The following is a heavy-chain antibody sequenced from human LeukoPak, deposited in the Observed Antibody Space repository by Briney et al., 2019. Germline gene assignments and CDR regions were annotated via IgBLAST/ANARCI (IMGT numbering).Heavy chain of an antibody. J-gene: IGHJ4*02. Sequence: SETLSLTCTVSGGSISSSSYYWGWIRQPPGKGLEWLGSIYYSGSTYYNPSLKSRVTISVDTSKNQFSLKLSSVTAADTAVYYCARRPSIAARRSYYFDYWGQGTLVTVSS. CDR3: ARRPSIAARRSYYFDY. CDR2: IYYSGST. D-gene: IGHD6-6*01. V-gene: IGHV4-39*01. CDR1: GGSISSSSYY.